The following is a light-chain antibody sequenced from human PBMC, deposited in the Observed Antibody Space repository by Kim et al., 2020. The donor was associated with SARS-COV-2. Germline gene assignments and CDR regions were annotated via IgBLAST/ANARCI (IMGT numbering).Light chain of an antibody. V-gene: IGKV3-15*01. J-gene: IGKJ4*01. CDR1: RSVSSH. CDR3: QPYVNRPLT. CDR2: GAS. Sequence: EIVMTQSPATLSVSPGERATLSCRASRSVSSHLAWYQQKPGQGPRLLIYGASTRATGVPDRFSGSGSGTDFPLPHHSLHPEDFAGYYRQPYVNRPLTFGGGTKVDIK.